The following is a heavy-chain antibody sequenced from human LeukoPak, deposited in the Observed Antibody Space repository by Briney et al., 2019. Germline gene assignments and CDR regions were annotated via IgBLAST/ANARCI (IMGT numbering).Heavy chain of an antibody. D-gene: IGHD3-10*02. Sequence: GGSLRLSCAASGFTFSSYSMNWVRQAPGKGLEWVEVISFDGSIEYYADSVKGRFTISRDNSKNMLYLQMNSLRPEDTAVYYCAKDRNVGLDAIDVWGQGTVVTVSS. CDR2: ISFDGSIE. CDR3: AKDRNVGLDAIDV. CDR1: GFTFSSYS. J-gene: IGHJ3*01. V-gene: IGHV3-30*18.